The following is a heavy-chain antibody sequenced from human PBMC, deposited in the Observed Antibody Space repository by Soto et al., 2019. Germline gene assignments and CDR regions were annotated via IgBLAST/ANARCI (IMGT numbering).Heavy chain of an antibody. V-gene: IGHV3-11*05. CDR2: ISSSSSYT. CDR1: GFTFSDYY. Sequence: QVQLVESGGGLVKPGGSLRLSCAASGFTFSDYYMSWIRQAPGKGLEWVSYISSSSSYTNYADSVKGRFTISRDNAKNSLYLQMNSLRAEDAAVYYCARDCGTGADYGMDVWGQGTTVTVSS. J-gene: IGHJ6*02. CDR3: ARDCGTGADYGMDV. D-gene: IGHD7-27*01.